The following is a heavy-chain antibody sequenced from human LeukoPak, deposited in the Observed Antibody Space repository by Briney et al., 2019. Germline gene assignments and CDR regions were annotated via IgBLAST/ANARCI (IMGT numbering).Heavy chain of an antibody. Sequence: GGSLRLSCAASGFTFSSYAMHWVRQAPGKGLEWVAVISYDGSNKYYADSVKGRFTISRDNSKNTLYLQMNSLRAEDTAVYYCARDRGEYSYGHYYYGMDVWGQGTTVTVSS. J-gene: IGHJ6*02. CDR3: ARDRGEYSYGHYYYGMDV. V-gene: IGHV3-30-3*01. CDR2: ISYDGSNK. D-gene: IGHD5-18*01. CDR1: GFTFSSYA.